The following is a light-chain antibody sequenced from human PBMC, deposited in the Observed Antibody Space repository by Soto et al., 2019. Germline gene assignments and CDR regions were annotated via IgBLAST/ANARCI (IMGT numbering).Light chain of an antibody. CDR1: SSDVGGYNY. CDR2: EVS. Sequence: QSALTQPASVSGSPGQSITISCIGTSSDVGGYNYVSWYQQHPGKAPKLMIYEVSNRPSGVSNRFSGSKSGNTAALTISGLQAEDEDEYYCTSYTRSDTFPYVFGTGTKLTVL. V-gene: IGLV2-14*01. CDR3: TSYTRSDTFPYV. J-gene: IGLJ1*01.